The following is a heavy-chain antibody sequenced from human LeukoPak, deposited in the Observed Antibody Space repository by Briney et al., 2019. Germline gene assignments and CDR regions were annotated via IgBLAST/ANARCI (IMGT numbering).Heavy chain of an antibody. CDR3: GRGLSSWYEPSFDY. J-gene: IGHJ4*02. D-gene: IGHD6-13*01. V-gene: IGHV4-34*01. CDR2: INHSGST. CDR1: GGSFSGYY. Sequence: SETLSLTCAVYGGSFSGYYWSWIRQPPGKGLEWIGEINHSGSTNYNPSLKSRVTISVDTSKNQFSLKLSSVTAADTAVYYCGRGLSSWYEPSFDYWGLGTLVTVSS.